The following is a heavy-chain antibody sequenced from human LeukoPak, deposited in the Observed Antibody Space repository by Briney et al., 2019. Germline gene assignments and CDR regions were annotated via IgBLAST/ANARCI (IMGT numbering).Heavy chain of an antibody. CDR3: ARPWIQLWFGWFDP. CDR2: INHSGST. D-gene: IGHD5-18*01. V-gene: IGHV4-34*01. J-gene: IGHJ5*02. Sequence: PSETLSLTCAVYGGSFSGYYWSWIRQPPGKGLEWLGEINHSGSTNYNPSLKSRVTISVDTSKNQFSLKLSSVTAADTAVYYCARPWIQLWFGWFDPWGQGTLVTVSS. CDR1: GGSFSGYY.